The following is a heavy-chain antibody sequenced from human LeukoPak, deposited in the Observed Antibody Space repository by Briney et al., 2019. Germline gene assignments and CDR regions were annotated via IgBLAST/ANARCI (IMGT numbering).Heavy chain of an antibody. CDR2: IRYDGSNK. CDR1: GFTFSSCA. CDR3: AKVRSGNYYALNGAFDI. J-gene: IGHJ3*02. V-gene: IGHV3-30*02. D-gene: IGHD1-26*01. Sequence: GGSLRLSCAASGFTFSSCAMHWVRQAPGKGLEWVAFIRYDGSNKYYADSVQGRFTISRDNSKNTLYLQMNTLRGEDTAVYYCAKVRSGNYYALNGAFDIWGQGTMVTVSS.